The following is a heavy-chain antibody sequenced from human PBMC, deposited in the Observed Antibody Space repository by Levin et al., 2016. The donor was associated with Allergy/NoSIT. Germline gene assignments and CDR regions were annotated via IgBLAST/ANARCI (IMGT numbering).Heavy chain of an antibody. Sequence: GGSLRLSCAASGFTFSSYAMHWVRQAPGKGLEWVAVISYDGSNKYYADSVKGRFTISRDNSKNTLYLQMNSLRAEDTAVYYCARERDGIAAAGTCFDYWGQGTLVTVSS. J-gene: IGHJ4*02. D-gene: IGHD6-13*01. V-gene: IGHV3-30*04. CDR2: ISYDGSNK. CDR1: GFTFSSYA. CDR3: ARERDGIAAAGTCFDY.